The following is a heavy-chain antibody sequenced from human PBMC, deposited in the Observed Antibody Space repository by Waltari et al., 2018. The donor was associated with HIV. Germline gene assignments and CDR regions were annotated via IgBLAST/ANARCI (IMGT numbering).Heavy chain of an antibody. V-gene: IGHV1-69*01. J-gene: IGHJ4*01. Sequence: QVHLVPSGAEVKKPGSSVKVSCKASGVTFSSYAITWLRQAPGQGLEWMGGISPMFGTANYAQKFQGRVSITADESTSTAYMELSSLRSDDTAVYYCARARGYTPGHLHYFEYWGQGTLVTVSS. CDR2: ISPMFGTA. D-gene: IGHD5-18*01. CDR3: ARARGYTPGHLHYFEY. CDR1: GVTFSSYA.